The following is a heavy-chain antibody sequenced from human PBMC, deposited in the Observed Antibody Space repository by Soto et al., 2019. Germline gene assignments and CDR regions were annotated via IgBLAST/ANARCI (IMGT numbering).Heavy chain of an antibody. CDR1: GGSISSYY. CDR2: IYYSGST. Sequence: SLTCTVSGGSISSYYWSWIRQPPGKGLEWIGYIYYSGSTNYNPSLKSRVTISVDTSKNQFSLKLSSVTAADTAVYYCARRGDGYKRAFDIWGQGTMVTVSS. D-gene: IGHD5-12*01. V-gene: IGHV4-59*01. J-gene: IGHJ3*02. CDR3: ARRGDGYKRAFDI.